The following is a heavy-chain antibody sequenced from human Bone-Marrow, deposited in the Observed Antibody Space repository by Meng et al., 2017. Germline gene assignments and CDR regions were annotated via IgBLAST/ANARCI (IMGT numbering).Heavy chain of an antibody. CDR2: KWYDESNE. Sequence: QVQLGESWGGVVRPGRSSRLSSVGSGFTFSTYTMTWVRQAPGKGLEWVAVKWYDESNEYYADSVKGRFSISRDNSKNTLFLQMNSLRAEDTAVYYCARVREPYDYGDYAFFDNWGQGTLVTVSS. D-gene: IGHD4-17*01. V-gene: IGHV3-33*01. J-gene: IGHJ4*02. CDR1: GFTFSTYT. CDR3: ARVREPYDYGDYAFFDN.